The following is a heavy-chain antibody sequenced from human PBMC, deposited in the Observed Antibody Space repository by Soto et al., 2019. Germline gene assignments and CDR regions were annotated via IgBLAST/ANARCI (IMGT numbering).Heavy chain of an antibody. D-gene: IGHD5-12*01. CDR3: AKGSPGSGYDLDY. CDR2: ISGSHGST. J-gene: IGHJ4*02. V-gene: IGHV3-23*01. Sequence: EVQLLESGGGLVQPGGSLRLSCAASGFTFSNYAMNWVRQAPEKGLEWVSSISGSHGSTYYADSVNGRFTISRDNSKNMLYLQVNTLRVEDTAVYYCAKGSPGSGYDLDYLGKGTLVTVSS. CDR1: GFTFSNYA.